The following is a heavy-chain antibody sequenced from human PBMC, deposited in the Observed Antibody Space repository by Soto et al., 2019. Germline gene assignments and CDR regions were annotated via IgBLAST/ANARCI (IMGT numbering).Heavy chain of an antibody. J-gene: IGHJ4*02. CDR1: GDSISSYY. Sequence: QVQLQESGPRLVKPSETLSLTCAVSGDSISSYYCMWIRQPPGKGLESIGYLYYGRSTNYNPSLTSRVTLSVDTSTNQCSLTLSSMTAADTAVYYCALRSMAVVPEYWGQGTLVTVSS. CDR3: ALRSMAVVPEY. CDR2: LYYGRST. D-gene: IGHD3-22*01. V-gene: IGHV4-59*01.